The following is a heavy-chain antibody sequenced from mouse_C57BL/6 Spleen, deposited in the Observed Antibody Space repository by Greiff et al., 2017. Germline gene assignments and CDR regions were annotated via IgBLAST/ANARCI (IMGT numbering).Heavy chain of an antibody. CDR1: GYTFTSYW. CDR2: IYPSDSET. Sequence: QVQLQQPGAELVRPGSSVKLSCKASGYTFTSYWMDWVKQRPGQGLEWIGNIYPSDSETHYNQKFKDKATLTVDKSSSTAYMQLSSLTSEDSAVYYCARDNYYAMDYWGQGTSVTVSS. J-gene: IGHJ4*01. CDR3: ARDNYYAMDY. V-gene: IGHV1-61*01.